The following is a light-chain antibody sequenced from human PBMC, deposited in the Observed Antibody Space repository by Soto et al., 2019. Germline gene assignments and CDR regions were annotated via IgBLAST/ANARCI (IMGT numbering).Light chain of an antibody. Sequence: DIQLTQSPSFLSASVGDRATITCRAGQGIRNYLVWYQQKPGKAPQVLIYAASTLQSGVPSRFSGSGSGTEFTLTISSLQPEDSATYYCQQLSTYSRTFGQGTKLEIK. CDR3: QQLSTYSRT. CDR1: QGIRNY. J-gene: IGKJ2*01. V-gene: IGKV1-9*01. CDR2: AAS.